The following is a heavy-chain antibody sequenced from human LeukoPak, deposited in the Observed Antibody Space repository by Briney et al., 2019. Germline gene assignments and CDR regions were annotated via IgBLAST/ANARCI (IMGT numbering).Heavy chain of an antibody. V-gene: IGHV3-30*18. CDR3: EELGITMIGGV. Sequence: GGTLRLSCAASGITFSSYGMSWVRQAPGKGLEWVAVISYDGSNKYYADSVKGRFTISRDNAKNSLYLQMNSLRAEDTAVYYCEELGITMIGGVWGKGTTVTISS. CDR1: GITFSSYG. J-gene: IGHJ6*04. CDR2: ISYDGSNK. D-gene: IGHD3-10*02.